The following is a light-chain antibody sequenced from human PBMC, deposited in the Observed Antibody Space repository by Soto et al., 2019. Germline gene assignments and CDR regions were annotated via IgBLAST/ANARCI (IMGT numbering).Light chain of an antibody. CDR3: QQYDDYWT. J-gene: IGKJ1*01. CDR1: QSMTSR. Sequence: DIQMTQSPSTLSASVGDRVTITCRASQSMTSRLAWYQQKPGKAPKLLIYDASSLPSGVPSRFSGSGFGTEFTLIISSLQPGDFATYYCQQYDDYWTFGQGTKVDIK. V-gene: IGKV1-5*01. CDR2: DAS.